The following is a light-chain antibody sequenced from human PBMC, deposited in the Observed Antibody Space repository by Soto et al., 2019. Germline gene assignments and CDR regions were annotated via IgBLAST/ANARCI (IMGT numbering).Light chain of an antibody. CDR1: QSLVYSDGNTY. CDR3: LQGTHWPPS. CDR2: KVS. J-gene: IGKJ4*01. V-gene: IGKV2-30*01. Sequence: VVMTQSPLSLSVTLGQPASISCRSSQSLVYSDGNTYLNWLQQRPGQSPRRLIYKVSYRESGVPDRFSGSKSCTHGPLKISRQEAGDVRHYYCLQGTHWPPSVGGGTKLEI.